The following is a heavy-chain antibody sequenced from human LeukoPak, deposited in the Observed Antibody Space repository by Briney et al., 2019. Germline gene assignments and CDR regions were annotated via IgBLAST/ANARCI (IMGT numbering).Heavy chain of an antibody. CDR2: IRNDDGSNK. J-gene: IGHJ1*01. V-gene: IGHV3-30*02. CDR1: GFTFSNYG. Sequence: GGSLRLSCAASGFTFSNYGMHWVRQAPGKGLEWVAFIRNDDGSNKYYADSVKGRFTISRDNSKNTVHLQMNSLRVEDTAVYYCAKDEAQYFQHWGQGTPVTVSA. CDR3: AKDEAQYFQH.